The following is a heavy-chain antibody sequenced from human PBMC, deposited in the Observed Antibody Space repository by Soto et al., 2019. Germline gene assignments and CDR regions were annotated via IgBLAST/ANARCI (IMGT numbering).Heavy chain of an antibody. CDR1: GFTFSSYE. J-gene: IGHJ6*02. CDR3: VLAARPFYYYGMDV. Sequence: EVQLVESGGGLVQPGGSLRLSCAASGFTFSSYEMNWVRQAPGKGLVWVSYISSSGSTIYYADSVKGRFTISIDNAKNSLYLQMNSLRAEDTAVYYCVLAARPFYYYGMDVWGQGTTVTVSS. V-gene: IGHV3-48*03. D-gene: IGHD6-6*01. CDR2: ISSSGSTI.